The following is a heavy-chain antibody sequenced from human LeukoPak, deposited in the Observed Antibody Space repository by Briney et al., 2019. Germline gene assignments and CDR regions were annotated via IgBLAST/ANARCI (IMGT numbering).Heavy chain of an antibody. D-gene: IGHD6-19*01. CDR3: ARLVAVEDPPLSFDY. V-gene: IGHV4-30-4*01. CDR1: GGSISSGDYY. Sequence: SETLSLTCTVSGGSISSGDYYWSWIRQPPGKGLEWIGYIYYSGSTYYNPSLKSRVTISVDTSKNQFSLKLSSVTAADTAVYYCARLVAVEDPPLSFDYWGQGTLVTVSS. J-gene: IGHJ4*02. CDR2: IYYSGST.